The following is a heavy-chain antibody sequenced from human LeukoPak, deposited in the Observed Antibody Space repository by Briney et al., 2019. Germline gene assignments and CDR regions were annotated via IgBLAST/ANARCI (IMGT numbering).Heavy chain of an antibody. V-gene: IGHV1-8*01. J-gene: IGHJ5*02. CDR2: MNPNNGNT. CDR3: VRDAEGAGISVNFWFDP. CDR1: GFTFTRYD. Sequence: GASVKVSCKASGFTFTRYDINWVRQASGQGLEWMGWMNPNNGNTGYAQKFQGRVTMTRDTYTSTAYMELRGLRPEDTAVYYCVRDAEGAGISVNFWFDPWAREPWSPSPQ. D-gene: IGHD1-14*01.